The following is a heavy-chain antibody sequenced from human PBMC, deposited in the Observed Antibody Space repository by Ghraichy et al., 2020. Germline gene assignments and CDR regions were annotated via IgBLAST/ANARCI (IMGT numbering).Heavy chain of an antibody. J-gene: IGHJ6*02. CDR2: ISGLGGVA. CDR3: AKDLWGGDNYYSCGMDV. D-gene: IGHD2-21*01. CDR1: GFTFSSFA. V-gene: IGHV3-23*01. Sequence: SCAASGFTFSSFAMNWVRQAPGKGLEWVSAISGLGGVAYYAGSVTGRFTISRDNSRNTLYLQMNSLRSEDTAIYYCAKDLWGGDNYYSCGMDVWGQATTVTVSS.